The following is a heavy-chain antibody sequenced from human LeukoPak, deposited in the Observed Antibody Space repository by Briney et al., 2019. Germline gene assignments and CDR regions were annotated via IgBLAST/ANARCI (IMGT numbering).Heavy chain of an antibody. V-gene: IGHV1-2*02. CDR2: IKPNSGGT. CDR1: GYSFADYY. J-gene: IGHJ4*02. CDR3: ARSDGDPKPPFDY. Sequence: ASVKVSCKASGYSFADYYMHWVRQAPGQGLEWMGWIKPNSGGTRSAQKFQGRVTMTRDTSISTAYMELSRLTFDDTAVYYCARSDGDPKPPFDYWGQGTLVTVSS. D-gene: IGHD4-17*01.